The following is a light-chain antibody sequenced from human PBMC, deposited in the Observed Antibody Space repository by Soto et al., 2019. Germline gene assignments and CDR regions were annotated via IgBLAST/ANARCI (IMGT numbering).Light chain of an antibody. CDR2: SAS. V-gene: IGKV1-17*01. CDR1: QTINNN. Sequence: DIQMTQSPSSLSAAVGDRVTITCRASQTINNNLNWYQQKPGKAPKLLMYSASNLQGGVPSRFSGGGSGTDFTLTISSLQPEDFATYYCLQHSDYPFSFGQGTRLEI. CDR3: LQHSDYPFS. J-gene: IGKJ2*01.